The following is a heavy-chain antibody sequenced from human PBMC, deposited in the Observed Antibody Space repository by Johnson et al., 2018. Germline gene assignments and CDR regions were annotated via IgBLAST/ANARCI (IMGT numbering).Heavy chain of an antibody. CDR2: ISGSGGSP. D-gene: IGHD6-25*01. CDR1: GFTFSSYA. V-gene: IGHV3-23*04. Sequence: EVQLVESGGGLVQPGGSLRLSCAASGFTFSSYAMSWVRQAPGKGLEWVSAISGSGGSPYYADSVKGRFNLSRDNSKNTRYLQMNSLRAEDTAGYYWARDPLSAYYYYYGMDVWGQGTTVTVSS. CDR3: ARDPLSAYYYYYGMDV. J-gene: IGHJ6*01.